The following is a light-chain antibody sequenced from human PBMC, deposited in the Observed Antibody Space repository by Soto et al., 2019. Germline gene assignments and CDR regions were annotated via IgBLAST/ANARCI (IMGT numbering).Light chain of an antibody. Sequence: QSVLTQPPSASGTPGQRVTISCSGSSSNIGSNYVYWYQQLAGTAPKLLIYRNNQRPSGVPDRFSGSKSGTSASLAISGLLSEDEADYYCAAWDDSLSAVVFGGGTKLTVL. V-gene: IGLV1-47*01. CDR1: SSNIGSNY. CDR2: RNN. J-gene: IGLJ2*01. CDR3: AAWDDSLSAVV.